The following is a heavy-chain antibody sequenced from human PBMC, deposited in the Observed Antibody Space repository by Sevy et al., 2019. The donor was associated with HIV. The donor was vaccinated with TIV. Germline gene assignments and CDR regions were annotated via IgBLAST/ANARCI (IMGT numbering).Heavy chain of an antibody. CDR2: VYYTGGT. J-gene: IGHJ3*02. V-gene: IGHV4-59*08. Sequence: SETLSLTCTVSGGSINSDHWNWIRQPPGKGLDWIGYVYYTGGTNYNPSLNNRVTISVDRTKNKFSLKLTSVTAADTAVYYCARRNDFDIWGQGTMVTVSS. CDR3: ARRNDFDI. CDR1: GGSINSDH.